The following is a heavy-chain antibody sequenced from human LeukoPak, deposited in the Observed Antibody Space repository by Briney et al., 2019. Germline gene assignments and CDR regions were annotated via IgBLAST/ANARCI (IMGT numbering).Heavy chain of an antibody. CDR2: IKQDGSEK. Sequence: PGGSLRLSCAASGFTFSSYWMSWVRQAPGKGLEWVANIKQDGSEKYYVDSVKGRFTISRDNAKNSLYLQMNSLRAEDTAVYYCARVGPYDSSGPRGGFDYWGQGTLVTVSS. CDR1: GFTFSSYW. D-gene: IGHD3-22*01. J-gene: IGHJ4*02. CDR3: ARVGPYDSSGPRGGFDY. V-gene: IGHV3-7*01.